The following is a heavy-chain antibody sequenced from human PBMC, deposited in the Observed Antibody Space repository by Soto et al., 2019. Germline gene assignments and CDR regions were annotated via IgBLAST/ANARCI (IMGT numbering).Heavy chain of an antibody. CDR3: ARGLATRPFVAFAI. D-gene: IGHD1-26*01. Sequence: QGTLKESGPTLVKPTQTLTLPCSFSGFSLSTSGVGVGWIRNPPGKALECLAHIYWSGDEHYRPSLKSRLSITKDTSKNQVVLTMTNMDPEDPDTYYCARGLATRPFVAFAICGQGTMVTVS. CDR1: GFSLSTSGVG. V-gene: IGHV2-5*01. CDR2: IYWSGDE. J-gene: IGHJ3*02.